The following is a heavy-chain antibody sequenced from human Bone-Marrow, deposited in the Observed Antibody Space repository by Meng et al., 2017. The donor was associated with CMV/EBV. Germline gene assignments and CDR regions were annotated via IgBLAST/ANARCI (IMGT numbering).Heavy chain of an antibody. CDR1: GFTFSSYS. Sequence: GGSLRLSCAASGFTFSSYSMNWVRQAPGKGLEWVSYISSSSSTIYYADSVKGRFTISRDNAKNSLYLQMNSLRAEDTAVYYCAKSLATYCADYWGQGTLVTVSS. D-gene: IGHD2-21*01. J-gene: IGHJ4*02. V-gene: IGHV3-48*04. CDR2: ISSSSSTI. CDR3: AKSLATYCADY.